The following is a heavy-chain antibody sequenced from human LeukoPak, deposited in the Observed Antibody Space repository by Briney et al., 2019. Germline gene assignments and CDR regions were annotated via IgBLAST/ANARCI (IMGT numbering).Heavy chain of an antibody. J-gene: IGHJ4*02. CDR2: IKSKTDGGTT. D-gene: IGHD6-6*01. CDR1: GFTFSNAW. Sequence: GGSLRLSCAASGFTFSNAWMSWVRQAPGKGLEWVGRIKSKTDGGTTDYAAPVKGRFTISRDDSKNTLYLQMNSLKTEDTAVYYCTRGGEYSSSSVELHHYFDYWGQGTLVTVSS. V-gene: IGHV3-15*01. CDR3: TRGGEYSSSSVELHHYFDY.